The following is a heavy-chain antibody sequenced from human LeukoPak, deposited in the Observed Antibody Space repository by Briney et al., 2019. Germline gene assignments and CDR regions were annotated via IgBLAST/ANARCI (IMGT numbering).Heavy chain of an antibody. D-gene: IGHD3-10*01. CDR3: ARLAGSYYGSGRRFDY. J-gene: IGHJ4*02. CDR2: IYYSGST. Sequence: PSETLSLTCTVSGGSISSYYWSWIRQPPGKGLESIRYIYYSGSTNYNPSLKSRVTISVDTSKNQFSLKLSSVTAADTAVYYCARLAGSYYGSGRRFDYWGQGNLVTVSS. V-gene: IGHV4-59*01. CDR1: GGSISSYY.